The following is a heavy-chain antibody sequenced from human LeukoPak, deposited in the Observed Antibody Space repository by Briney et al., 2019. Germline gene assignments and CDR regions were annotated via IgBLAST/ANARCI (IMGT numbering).Heavy chain of an antibody. D-gene: IGHD6-13*01. V-gene: IGHV4-34*01. Sequence: KPPETLSLTCAVYGGSFSGYYWSWIRQPPGKGLEWIGEINHSGSTNYNPSLKSRVTISVDTSKNQFSLKLSSVTAADTAVYYCARYKGSSWSYGPYNWFDPWGQGTLVTVSS. CDR1: GGSFSGYY. CDR2: INHSGST. J-gene: IGHJ5*02. CDR3: ARYKGSSWSYGPYNWFDP.